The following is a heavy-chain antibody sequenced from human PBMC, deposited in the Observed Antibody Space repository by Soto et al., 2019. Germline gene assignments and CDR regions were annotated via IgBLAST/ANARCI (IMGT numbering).Heavy chain of an antibody. D-gene: IGHD3-10*01. Sequence: SETLSLTCTVSGGSISSGNYYWSWIRQPPGKGLEWIGFISYSGSAYYNPSLKSRVTISVDTSKNQFSLKLSSVTAAETAVYYCARHDESTMVRGVISWFDPWGQGTLVTVSS. CDR1: GGSISSGNYY. CDR2: ISYSGSA. CDR3: ARHDESTMVRGVISWFDP. J-gene: IGHJ5*02. V-gene: IGHV4-39*01.